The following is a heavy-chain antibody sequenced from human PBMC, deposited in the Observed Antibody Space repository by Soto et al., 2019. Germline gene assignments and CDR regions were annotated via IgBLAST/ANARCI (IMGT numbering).Heavy chain of an antibody. D-gene: IGHD2-21*02. J-gene: IGHJ4*01. Sequence: ASVKVSCKASGDTFASYDINWGRQATGQGLEWMGWMNPNSGNTDYAQNFQGRITMTRNTSINTAYMELGSLTSEDTAVYYCARGGGIVVVTAPYDHWG. CDR2: MNPNSGNT. CDR1: GDTFASYD. CDR3: ARGGGIVVVTAPYDH. V-gene: IGHV1-8*01.